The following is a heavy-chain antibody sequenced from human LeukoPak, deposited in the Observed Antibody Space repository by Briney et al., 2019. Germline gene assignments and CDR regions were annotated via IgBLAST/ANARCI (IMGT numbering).Heavy chain of an antibody. CDR2: ISCGGSNK. V-gene: IGHV3-30-3*01. Sequence: GGSLRLSCAASGFTFSSYAVHWVREARGKGLEWVAVISCGGSNKYYADSVKGRFTISRDNSKNTLYLQMNSLRAEDTAVYYCARESRLTIFGVVITTRDYGMDVWGQGTTVTVSS. J-gene: IGHJ6*02. D-gene: IGHD3-3*01. CDR1: GFTFSSYA. CDR3: ARESRLTIFGVVITTRDYGMDV.